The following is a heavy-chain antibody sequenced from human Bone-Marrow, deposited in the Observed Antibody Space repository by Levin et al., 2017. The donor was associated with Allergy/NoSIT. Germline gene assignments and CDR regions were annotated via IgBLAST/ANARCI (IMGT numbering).Heavy chain of an antibody. J-gene: IGHJ4*02. D-gene: IGHD2-8*01. CDR3: AKAYCINGVCYCDY. Sequence: LSLTCAASGFTFHSSAMSWVRQAPGKGLEWVSAISGSGGSTYYADSVKGRFTISRDNSKNTLYLQMNSLRAEDTAVYYCAKAYCINGVCYCDYWGQGTLVTVSS. CDR2: ISGSGGST. V-gene: IGHV3-23*01. CDR1: GFTFHSSA.